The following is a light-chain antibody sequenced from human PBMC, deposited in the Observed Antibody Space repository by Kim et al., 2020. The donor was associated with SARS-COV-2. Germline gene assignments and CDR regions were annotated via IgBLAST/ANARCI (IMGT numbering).Light chain of an antibody. CDR1: QGRTSSS. CDR3: QQYGGPWT. J-gene: IGKJ1*01. Sequence: LSPGQRATLYCRARQGRTSSSLAWFQQTPGQAPRLLIYDTSRRPPGIPDRFSGSGSGTDFTLTISRLEPEDFAVYFCQQYGGPWTFGQGTKVDIK. V-gene: IGKV3-20*01. CDR2: DTS.